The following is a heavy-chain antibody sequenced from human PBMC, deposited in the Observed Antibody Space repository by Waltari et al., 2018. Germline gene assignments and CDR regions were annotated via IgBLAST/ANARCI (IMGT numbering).Heavy chain of an antibody. CDR2: TCVRSQGHN. V-gene: IGHV6-1*01. CDR1: GDSVSGGDIA. Sequence: QVQLQQSGPRLVEPSQTLSLTCAISGDSVSGGDIAWSWLRQSPSGGLEWLGKTCVRSQGHNEYATSVKSRRTFTADTSKNQFSLQLNAVTPEDTAVYYWARDMGASGDYFSVDSWGQGILVTVSS. J-gene: IGHJ4*02. CDR3: ARDMGASGDYFSVDS. D-gene: IGHD2-21*02.